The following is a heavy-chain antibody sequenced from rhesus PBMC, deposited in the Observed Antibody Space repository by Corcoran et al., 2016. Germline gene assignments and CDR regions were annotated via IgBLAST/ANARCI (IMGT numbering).Heavy chain of an antibody. CDR1: GGSISRNY. CDR2: SSGSGGNT. J-gene: IGHJ4*01. Sequence: HLQLQESGPGLVKPSETLSLTCAVSGGSISRNYWSLICQPPGKGLEWIGRSSGSGGNTDYNPSLKSRVTISTDTSKNQFSLKLTSVTAADTAIYYWARGRVYSNSIDYWGQGVLVSVSS. D-gene: IGHD4-23*01. CDR3: ARGRVYSNSIDY. V-gene: IGHV4-173*01.